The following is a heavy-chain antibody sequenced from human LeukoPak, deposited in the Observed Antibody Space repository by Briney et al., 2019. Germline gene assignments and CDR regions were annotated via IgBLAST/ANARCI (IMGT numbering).Heavy chain of an antibody. CDR3: ARDSYVWGSYRYPGGY. D-gene: IGHD3-16*02. J-gene: IGHJ4*02. V-gene: IGHV3-30-3*01. CDR1: GFTFSSYA. CDR2: ISYDGSNK. Sequence: GGSLRLSCAASGFTFSSYAMHWVRQAPGKGLGWVAVISYDGSNKYYADSVKGRFTISRDNSKNTLYLQMNSLRAEDTAVYYCARDSYVWGSYRYPGGYWGQGTLVTVSS.